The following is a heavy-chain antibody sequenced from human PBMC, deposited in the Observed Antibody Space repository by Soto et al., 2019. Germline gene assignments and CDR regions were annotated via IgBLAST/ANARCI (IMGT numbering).Heavy chain of an antibody. V-gene: IGHV1-69*13. J-gene: IGHJ4*02. CDR3: ARRHVGGRNDVLGELDY. Sequence: GASVKVSCKASGGSFSNFGISWVRQAPGQGLEWMGGIVPVFGRPNYAQRFRGRLTITADESTSTGYMELISLRSDDTAVYYCARRHVGGRNDVLGELDYWGQGTLVTVSS. CDR1: GGSFSNFG. CDR2: IVPVFGRP. D-gene: IGHD1-1*01.